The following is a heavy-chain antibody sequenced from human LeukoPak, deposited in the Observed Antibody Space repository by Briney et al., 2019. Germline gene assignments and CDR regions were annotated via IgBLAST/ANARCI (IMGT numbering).Heavy chain of an antibody. CDR3: ARGYSSGWSYHFDY. Sequence: ASVKVSCKASGYTFTSYGISWVRQAPGQGLEWMGRINVYNGNTNYAQKFQGRVTMTTDTSTSTAYMELRSLTSDDTAVYYCARGYSSGWSYHFDYWGQGTLVTVSS. CDR1: GYTFTSYG. CDR2: INVYNGNT. V-gene: IGHV1-18*01. D-gene: IGHD6-19*01. J-gene: IGHJ4*02.